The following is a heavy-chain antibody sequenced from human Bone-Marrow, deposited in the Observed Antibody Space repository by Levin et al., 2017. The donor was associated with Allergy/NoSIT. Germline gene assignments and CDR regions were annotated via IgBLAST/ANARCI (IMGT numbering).Heavy chain of an antibody. Sequence: GESLKISCKGSGYNFPSNWIGWVRQMPGKGLEWVGIINPRDSDSRYSRSFQGQVTISADKSTSTAYLQWRSLKASDTANYFCARRGTSHYGMDVWGQGTTVAVSS. J-gene: IGHJ6*02. V-gene: IGHV5-51*01. CDR1: GYNFPSNW. CDR2: INPRDSDS. CDR3: ARRGTSHYGMDV.